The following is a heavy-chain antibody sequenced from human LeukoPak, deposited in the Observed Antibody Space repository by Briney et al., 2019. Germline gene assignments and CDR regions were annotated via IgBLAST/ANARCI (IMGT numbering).Heavy chain of an antibody. CDR2: IIPIFGTA. J-gene: IGHJ6*03. V-gene: IGHV1-69*05. CDR3: ARGGNYGAYYYYYYMDV. CDR1: GGTFSSYA. Sequence: SVKVSCKASGGTFSSYAISWVRQAPGQGLEWMGGIIPIFGTANYAQKFQGRVTITTDESTSTAYMELSSLRSEDTAVYYCARGGNYGAYYYYYYMDVWGKGTTATVSS. D-gene: IGHD4-17*01.